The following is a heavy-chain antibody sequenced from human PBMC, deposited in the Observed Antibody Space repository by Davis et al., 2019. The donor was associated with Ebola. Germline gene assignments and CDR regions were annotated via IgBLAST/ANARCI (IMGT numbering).Heavy chain of an antibody. CDR1: GGSISSYY. CDR3: AGRLRWPLDY. CDR2: IYYSGST. V-gene: IGHV4-59*01. D-gene: IGHD4-23*01. Sequence: SETLSLTCTVSGGSISSYYWSWIRQPPGKGLEWIGYIYYSGSTNYNPSLKSRVTISVDTSKNQFSLKLGSVTAADTAVYYCAGRLRWPLDYWGQGTLVTVSS. J-gene: IGHJ4*02.